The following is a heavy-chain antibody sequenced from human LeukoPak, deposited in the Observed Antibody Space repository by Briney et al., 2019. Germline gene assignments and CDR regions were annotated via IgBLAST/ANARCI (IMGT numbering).Heavy chain of an antibody. J-gene: IGHJ4*02. CDR3: VRDHFYAFDY. Sequence: PGGSLRLSCAASGFSLSSFNMNWVGQAPGKGPEWISYITILSTTISYSDSVKGRFTISRDNAKNSLYLQMNSLRAADTAVYYCVRDHFYAFDYRGQGTLVAVSS. CDR2: ITILSTTI. V-gene: IGHV3-48*04. D-gene: IGHD2/OR15-2a*01. CDR1: GFSLSSFN.